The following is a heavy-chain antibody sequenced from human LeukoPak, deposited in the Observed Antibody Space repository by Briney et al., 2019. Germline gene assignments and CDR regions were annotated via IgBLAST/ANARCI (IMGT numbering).Heavy chain of an antibody. CDR1: GGSISNYY. D-gene: IGHD5-18*01. CDR2: IYHSGST. CDR3: ARGLGDSYGDYYFDY. V-gene: IGHV4-59*12. J-gene: IGHJ4*02. Sequence: SETLSLTCTVSGGSISNYYWSWIRQPPGKGLEWIGYIYHSGSTYYNPSLKSRVTISVDRSKNQFSLKLSSVTAADTVVYYCARGLGDSYGDYYFDYWGQGTLVTVSS.